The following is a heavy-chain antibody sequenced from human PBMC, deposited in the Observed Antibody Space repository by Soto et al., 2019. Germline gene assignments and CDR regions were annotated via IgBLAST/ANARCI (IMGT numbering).Heavy chain of an antibody. V-gene: IGHV5-10-1*01. Sequence: VESLTISCKVSGYSFTSYWISWVLQMPGKGLEWMGRIDPSDSYTNYSPSFQGHVTISADKSISTAYLQWSSLKASDTAMYYCARRPVSSSGTYYYGMDVWGQGTTVTVSS. D-gene: IGHD6-6*01. CDR2: IDPSDSYT. CDR1: GYSFTSYW. CDR3: ARRPVSSSGTYYYGMDV. J-gene: IGHJ6*02.